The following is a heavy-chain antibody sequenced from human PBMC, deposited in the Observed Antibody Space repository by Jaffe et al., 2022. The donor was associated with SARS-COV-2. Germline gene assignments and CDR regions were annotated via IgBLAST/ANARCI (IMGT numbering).Heavy chain of an antibody. D-gene: IGHD3-3*01. CDR2: ISYDGSNK. V-gene: IGHV3-30-3*01. CDR1: GFTFSSYA. CDR3: ARGGAGYDFWSGYAYAFDI. Sequence: QVQLVESGGGVVQPGRSLRLSCAASGFTFSSYAMHWVRQAPGKGLEWVAVISYDGSNKYYADSVKGRFTISRDNSKNTLYLQMNSLRAEDTAVYYCARGGAGYDFWSGYAYAFDIWGQGTMVTVSS. J-gene: IGHJ3*02.